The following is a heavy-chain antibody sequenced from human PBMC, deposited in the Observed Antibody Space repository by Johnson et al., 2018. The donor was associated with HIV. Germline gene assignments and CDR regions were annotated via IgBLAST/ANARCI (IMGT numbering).Heavy chain of an antibody. CDR3: ARNGLIPAAKGVAFDI. Sequence: QVQLVESGGDLVQPGGSLRLSCAVSGFTVSSNYMNWVRQAPGKGLEWVAVISYDGANKYYAESVRGRFTISRDNSKNTLYLQMNSLTTEDTAIYYCARNGLIPAAKGVAFDIWGHGTTVTVSS. CDR1: GFTVSSNY. J-gene: IGHJ3*02. D-gene: IGHD2-2*01. V-gene: IGHV3-30-3*01. CDR2: ISYDGANK.